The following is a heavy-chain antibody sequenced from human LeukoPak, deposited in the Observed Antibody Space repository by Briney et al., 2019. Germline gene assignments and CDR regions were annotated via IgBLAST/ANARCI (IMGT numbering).Heavy chain of an antibody. D-gene: IGHD5-12*01. V-gene: IGHV1-2*04. CDR3: ARVLYSGYDLHY. Sequence: ASVTVSCTASGYTFTVYYMHWVRQAPGQGLEWMGWINPNSGGTNYAQKFQGWVTMTRDTSISTAYMELSRLRSDDTAVYYCARVLYSGYDLHYWGQGTLVTVSS. CDR1: GYTFTVYY. J-gene: IGHJ4*02. CDR2: INPNSGGT.